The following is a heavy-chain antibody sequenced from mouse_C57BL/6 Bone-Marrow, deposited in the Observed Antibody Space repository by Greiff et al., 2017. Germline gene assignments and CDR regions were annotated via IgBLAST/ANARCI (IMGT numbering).Heavy chain of an antibody. J-gene: IGHJ2*01. D-gene: IGHD1-1*01. CDR2: INPGSGGT. CDR3: TRGIYYYGSFDY. V-gene: IGHV1-54*01. Sequence: QVQLQQSGAELVRPGTSVKVSCKASGYAFTNYLIEWVKQRPGQGLEWIGVINPGSGGTNYNEKFKGKATLTADKSSSTAYMELRSLTSEDSAVYYCTRGIYYYGSFDYWGQGTTLTVSS. CDR1: GYAFTNYL.